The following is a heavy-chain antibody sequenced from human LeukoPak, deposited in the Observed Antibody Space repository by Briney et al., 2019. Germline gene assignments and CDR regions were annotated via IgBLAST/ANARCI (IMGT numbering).Heavy chain of an antibody. Sequence: PSETLSLTCAVSGYSISSGYYWGWIRQPPGKGLEWIGSIYHSGSTYYNPSLKSRVAISVDTSKNQFSLKLSSVTAADTAVYYCARGSWTRYYYYGMDVWGKGTTVTVSS. CDR2: IYHSGST. CDR1: GYSISSGYY. D-gene: IGHD3-16*02. J-gene: IGHJ6*04. CDR3: ARGSWTRYYYYGMDV. V-gene: IGHV4-38-2*01.